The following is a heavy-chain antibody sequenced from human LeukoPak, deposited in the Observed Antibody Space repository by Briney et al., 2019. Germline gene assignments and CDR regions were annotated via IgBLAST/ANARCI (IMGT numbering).Heavy chain of an antibody. D-gene: IGHD2-2*01. CDR3: VKDRSCSSTFGFDM. V-gene: IGHV3-9*03. J-gene: IGHJ3*02. Sequence: GRSLRLSCVASGFTFDDYAMHWVRQGPGMGLEWVSGISWNSGRTGYADSVKGRFTISRDNAKNSLYLQMNTLRPEDMALYYCVKDRSCSSTFGFDMWGQGTMVTVSS. CDR2: ISWNSGRT. CDR1: GFTFDDYA.